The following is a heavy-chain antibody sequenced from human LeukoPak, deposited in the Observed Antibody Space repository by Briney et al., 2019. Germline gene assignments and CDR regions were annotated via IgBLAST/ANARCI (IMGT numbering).Heavy chain of an antibody. V-gene: IGHV4-39*07. J-gene: IGHJ4*02. CDR3: AKEGLYYYDSSGPVDY. CDR1: GGSISSSSYY. Sequence: SETLSLTCTVSGGSISSSSYYWGWIRQPPGKGLEWIGEINHSGSTYYNPSLKSRVTISVDTSKNQFSLKLSSVTAADTAVYYCAKEGLYYYDSSGPVDYWGQGTLVTVSS. CDR2: INHSGST. D-gene: IGHD3-22*01.